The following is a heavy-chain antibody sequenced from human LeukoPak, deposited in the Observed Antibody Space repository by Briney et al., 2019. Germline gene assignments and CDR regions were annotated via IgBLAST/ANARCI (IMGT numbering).Heavy chain of an antibody. Sequence: GGSLRLSCAASGFTFSSYGMHWVRQAPGKGLEWVAVIWYDGSNKYYADSVKGRFTISRGNSKNTLYLQMNSLRAEDTAVYYCARTNGSESPWVDYWGQGTLVTVSS. CDR2: IWYDGSNK. J-gene: IGHJ4*02. CDR1: GFTFSSYG. D-gene: IGHD3-10*01. V-gene: IGHV3-33*01. CDR3: ARTNGSESPWVDY.